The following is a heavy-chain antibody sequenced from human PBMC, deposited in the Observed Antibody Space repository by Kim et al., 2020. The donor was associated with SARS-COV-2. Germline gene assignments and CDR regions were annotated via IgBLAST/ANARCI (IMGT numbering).Heavy chain of an antibody. CDR1: GFTFSSYA. Sequence: GGSLRLSCAASGFTFSSYAMHWVRQAPGKGLEWVAVISYDGSNKYYADSVKGRFTISRDNSKNTLYLQMNSLRAEDTAVYYCARDGGIGSWYFWGQGTLVTVSS. D-gene: IGHD6-13*01. J-gene: IGHJ4*02. CDR3: ARDGGIGSWYF. V-gene: IGHV3-30*04. CDR2: ISYDGSNK.